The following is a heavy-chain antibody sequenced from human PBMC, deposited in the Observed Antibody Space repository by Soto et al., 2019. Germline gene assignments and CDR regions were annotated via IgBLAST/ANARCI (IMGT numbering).Heavy chain of an antibody. CDR2: VEGDGRTT. V-gene: IGHV3-74*01. Sequence: GGSLRLSCAASGFTFSNYWMHWVRQAPGKGLLWVSRVEGDGRTTSYADSVKGRFTISRDNAKNTLYLQMNSLRVEDMAVYYCARGYYYDSRLSPRAFDIRGQGTMVTGS. CDR3: ARGYYYDSRLSPRAFDI. D-gene: IGHD3-22*01. J-gene: IGHJ3*02. CDR1: GFTFSNYW.